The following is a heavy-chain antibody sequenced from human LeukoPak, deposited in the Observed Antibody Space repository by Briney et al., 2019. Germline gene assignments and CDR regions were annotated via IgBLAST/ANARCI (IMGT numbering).Heavy chain of an antibody. D-gene: IGHD3-10*01. CDR3: ARPNYGSGTEDAFDI. CDR2: IIPIFGTA. J-gene: IGHJ3*02. Sequence: ASVKVSCKASGGTFSSYAISWVRQAPGQGLEWMGGIIPIFGTANYAQEFQGRVTITADESTSTAYMELSSLRSEDTAVYYCARPNYGSGTEDAFDIWGQGTMVTVSS. V-gene: IGHV1-69*13. CDR1: GGTFSSYA.